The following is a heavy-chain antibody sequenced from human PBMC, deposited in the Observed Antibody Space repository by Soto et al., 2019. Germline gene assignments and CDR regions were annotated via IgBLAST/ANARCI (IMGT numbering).Heavy chain of an antibody. V-gene: IGHV4-30-2*01. CDR3: ARAAITGHQVAGQPPTSQTLDY. J-gene: IGHJ4*02. D-gene: IGHD1-26*01. Sequence: SETRSLTCAVSGGSLSSEGYSWSWIRQPPGKGLEWIGYIYHSGSTYYNPSLKSRVSISADTSKNQFSLKLTSVTAADTAVYYCARAAITGHQVAGQPPTSQTLDYWGQGNMVTVSS. CDR2: IYHSGST. CDR1: GGSLSSEGYS.